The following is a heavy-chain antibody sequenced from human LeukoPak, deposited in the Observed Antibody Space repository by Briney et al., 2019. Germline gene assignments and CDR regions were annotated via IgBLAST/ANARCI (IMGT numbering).Heavy chain of an antibody. J-gene: IGHJ4*02. V-gene: IGHV1-69*04. CDR3: ASYYYDSSGYYYVVGFDY. CDR1: GGTFSSYA. Sequence: RASVKVSCKASGGTFSSYAISWVRQAPGQGLEWMGRIIPILGIANYAQKFQGRVTITADKSTSTAYMELSSLRSEDTAVYYCASYYYDSSGYYYVVGFDYWGQGTLVTVSP. CDR2: IIPILGIA. D-gene: IGHD3-22*01.